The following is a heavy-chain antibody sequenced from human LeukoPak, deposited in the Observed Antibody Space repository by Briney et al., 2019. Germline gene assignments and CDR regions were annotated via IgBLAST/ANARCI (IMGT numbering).Heavy chain of an antibody. CDR2: IYPGDSDT. J-gene: IGHJ4*02. D-gene: IGHD6-19*01. Sequence: GESLKISCKGSGYSFTSYWIGWVRQMPGKGLEWMGIIYPGDSDTRYSPSFQGQVTISADKSISTAYLQWSSLKASDTAMYYCAMTSIGSGWYSRGFDYWGQGTLVTVSS. V-gene: IGHV5-51*01. CDR1: GYSFTSYW. CDR3: AMTSIGSGWYSRGFDY.